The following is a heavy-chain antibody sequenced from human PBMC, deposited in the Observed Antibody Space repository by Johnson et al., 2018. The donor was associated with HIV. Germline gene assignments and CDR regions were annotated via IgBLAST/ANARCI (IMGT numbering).Heavy chain of an antibody. CDR3: ARPTVYSSSWYNAFDI. Sequence: QMQLVESGGGVVQPGGSLRLSCAASGFTFSSYGMHWVRQAPGKGLEWVAFIRYDGSNKYYADSVKGRFTISRDKSKNTLYLQMNSLRAEDTAVYSCARPTVYSSSWYNAFDIWGQGTMVTVSS. V-gene: IGHV3-30*02. CDR2: IRYDGSNK. D-gene: IGHD6-13*01. CDR1: GFTFSSYG. J-gene: IGHJ3*02.